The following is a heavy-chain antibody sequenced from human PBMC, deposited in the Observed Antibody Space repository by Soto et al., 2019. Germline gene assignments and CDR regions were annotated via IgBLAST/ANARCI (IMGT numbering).Heavy chain of an antibody. CDR1: GGSISGYY. J-gene: IGHJ4*02. V-gene: IGHV4-59*08. D-gene: IGHD3-16*01. CDR3: GRISAQGDYAC. Sequence: QVQLQESGPGVVKPSETLSLTCTISGGSISGYYWTWIRQSPGKGLEYIGYIYSGNTNYNPSLNSRVMNSVGTLKNQVSLNRSSVTAADTEVYYSGRISAQGDYACWGKGTLVTVSS. CDR2: IYSGNT.